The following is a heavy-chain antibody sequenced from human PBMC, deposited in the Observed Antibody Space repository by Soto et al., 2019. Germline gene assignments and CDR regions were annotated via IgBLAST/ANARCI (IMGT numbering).Heavy chain of an antibody. CDR2: ISGSGGST. CDR1: GFTFSSYA. D-gene: IGHD2-21*01. CDR3: AKDLGFRGGDTYFDY. Sequence: GGSLRLSCTASGFTFSSYAMSWVRQAPGKGLEWVSAISGSGGSTYYADSVKGRFTISRDNSKNTLYLQMNSLRAEDTAVYYCAKDLGFRGGDTYFDYWGQGTLVTVSS. V-gene: IGHV3-23*01. J-gene: IGHJ4*02.